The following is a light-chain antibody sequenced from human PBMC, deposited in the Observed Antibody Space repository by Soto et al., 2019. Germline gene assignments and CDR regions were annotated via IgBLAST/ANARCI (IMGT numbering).Light chain of an antibody. J-gene: IGKJ4*01. CDR3: QQYNKLPLT. CDR2: GSS. Sequence: EIVMTQSPATLSVSPGERATLSCRASQSVSSNLAWYQQKPGQAPRLLIYGSSTRATGIPARFSGSGSGTEFTLTISSLQSEDFSVYYCQQYNKLPLTFGGGTKVEI. CDR1: QSVSSN. V-gene: IGKV3-15*01.